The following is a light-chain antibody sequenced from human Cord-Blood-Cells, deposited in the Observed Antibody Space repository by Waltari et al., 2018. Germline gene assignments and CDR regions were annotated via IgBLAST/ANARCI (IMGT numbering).Light chain of an antibody. CDR2: SNN. CDR3: AAWDDSLNGVV. CDR1: SSNLGSNT. Sequence: QSVLTQPPSASGTPGQRVTIPCSGSSSNLGSNTVNWYQQLPGTAPKLLIYSNNQRPSGVPDRFSGSTSGTSASLAISGLQSEDEADYYCAAWDDSLNGVVFGGGTKLTVL. J-gene: IGLJ2*01. V-gene: IGLV1-44*01.